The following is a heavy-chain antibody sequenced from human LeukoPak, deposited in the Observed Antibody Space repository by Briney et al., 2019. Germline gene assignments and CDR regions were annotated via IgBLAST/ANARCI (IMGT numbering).Heavy chain of an antibody. CDR1: GFTLRGYG. CDR3: ARGPAYYDFWSGYEYGY. V-gene: IGHV3-30*02. J-gene: IGHJ4*02. D-gene: IGHD3-3*01. Sequence: GSLRLSCAASGFTLRGYGMHWVRQAPGKGLEWVAFIRYDGSNKYYADSVKGRFTISRDNSKNTLYLQMNSLRAEDTAVYYCARGPAYYDFWSGYEYGYWGQGTLVTVSS. CDR2: IRYDGSNK.